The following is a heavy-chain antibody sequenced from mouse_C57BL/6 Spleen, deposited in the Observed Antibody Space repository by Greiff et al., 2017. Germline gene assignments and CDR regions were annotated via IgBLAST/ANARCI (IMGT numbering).Heavy chain of an antibody. CDR3: ARPFRRGALDY. V-gene: IGHV1-69*01. CDR2: IDPSDSYT. J-gene: IGHJ4*01. CDR1: GYTFTSYW. Sequence: QVQLKQPGAELVMPGASVKLSCKASGYTFTSYWMHWVKQRPGQGLEWIGEIDPSDSYTNYNQKFKGKSTLTVDKSSSTAYMQLSSLTSEDSAVYYCARPFRRGALDYWGQGTSVTVSS.